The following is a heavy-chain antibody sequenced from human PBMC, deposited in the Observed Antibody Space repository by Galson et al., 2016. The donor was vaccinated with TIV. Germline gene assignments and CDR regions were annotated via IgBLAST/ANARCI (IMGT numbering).Heavy chain of an antibody. V-gene: IGHV1-69*02. CDR2: IIPVPDMA. J-gene: IGHJ6*02. CDR1: GGPFLSYS. CDR3: AGQYRSPPNLGVMDV. D-gene: IGHD2/OR15-2a*01. Sequence: SVKVSCKASGGPFLSYSINWVRQAPGQGLEWMGRIIPVPDMASYAQKFQGRVTIIADKSTRTAYMELSSLRFEDTAVYFCAGQYRSPPNLGVMDVWGQGATVTVSS.